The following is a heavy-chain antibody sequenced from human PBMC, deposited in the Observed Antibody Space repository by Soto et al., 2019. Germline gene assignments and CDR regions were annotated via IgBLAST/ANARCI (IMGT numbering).Heavy chain of an antibody. CDR3: VCFECGRTAVVTAMEANGY. Sequence: GSLRLSCAASGFTFGSYWMHWVRQGPGKGLVWVSRVKSDESTTSYADSVKGRFTISRDNAKNTLYLQMSSLRVEDTALYYCVCFECGRTAVVTAMEANGYWGQGTLVTVSS. D-gene: IGHD2-21*02. CDR2: VKSDESTT. CDR1: GFTFGSYW. V-gene: IGHV3-74*01. J-gene: IGHJ4*02.